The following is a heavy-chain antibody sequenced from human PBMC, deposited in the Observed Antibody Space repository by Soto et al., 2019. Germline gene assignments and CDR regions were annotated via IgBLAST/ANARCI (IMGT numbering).Heavy chain of an antibody. CDR2: IIPIFGTA. V-gene: IGHV1-69*01. CDR3: ARVGLRDGARPYYYYGMDV. Sequence: QVQLVQSGAEVKKPGSSVKVSCKASGGTFSSYAISWVRQAPGQGLEWMGGIIPIFGTANYAQKFQGRVTITADESTSTAYMELSSLRSEDTAVYYCARVGLRDGARPYYYYGMDVWGQGTTVTVSS. J-gene: IGHJ6*02. D-gene: IGHD4-17*01. CDR1: GGTFSSYA.